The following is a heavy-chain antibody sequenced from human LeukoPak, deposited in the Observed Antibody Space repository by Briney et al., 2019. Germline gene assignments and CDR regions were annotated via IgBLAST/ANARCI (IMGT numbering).Heavy chain of an antibody. D-gene: IGHD6-19*01. CDR3: ARDARAVAFWSSELDY. V-gene: IGHV1-2*02. CDR1: GYTFTGYY. J-gene: IGHJ4*02. Sequence: GASVKVSCKASGYTFTGYYMHWVRQAPGQGLEWMGWINPNSGGTNYAQKFQGRVTMTRDTSISTAYMELSRLRSDDTAVYYCARDARAVAFWSSELDYWGQGTLVTVSS. CDR2: INPNSGGT.